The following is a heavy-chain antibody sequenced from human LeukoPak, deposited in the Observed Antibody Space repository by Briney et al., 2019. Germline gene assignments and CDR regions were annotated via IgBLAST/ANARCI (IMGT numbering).Heavy chain of an antibody. CDR2: INHSGST. CDR3: ARHSPHSSGWYGMFDY. V-gene: IGHV4-34*01. J-gene: IGHJ4*02. CDR1: GGSFSGYY. Sequence: SETLSLTCAVYGGSFSGYYWSWIRQPPGKGLEWIGEINHSGSTNYNPSLKSRVTISVDTSKNQFSLKLSSVTAADTAVYYCARHSPHSSGWYGMFDYWGQGTLVTVSS. D-gene: IGHD6-19*01.